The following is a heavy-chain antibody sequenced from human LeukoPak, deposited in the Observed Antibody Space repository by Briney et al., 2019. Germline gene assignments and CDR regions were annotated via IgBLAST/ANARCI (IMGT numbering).Heavy chain of an antibody. CDR3: AREVSEGAGLGIPFDP. CDR2: INAGNGNT. Sequence: ASVKVSCKASGYTFTSYAMHWVRQAPGQRLEWMGWINAGNGNTKYSQKFQGRVTITRDTSASTAYMELSSLRSEDTAVYYCAREVSEGAGLGIPFDPWGQGTLVTVSS. D-gene: IGHD1-26*01. CDR1: GYTFTSYA. V-gene: IGHV1-3*01. J-gene: IGHJ5*02.